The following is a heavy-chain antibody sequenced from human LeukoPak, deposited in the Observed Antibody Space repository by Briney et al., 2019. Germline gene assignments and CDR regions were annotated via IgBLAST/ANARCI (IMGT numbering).Heavy chain of an antibody. Sequence: ASVKVSCKASGYTFTSYAMHWVRQAPGQRLEWMGWINAGNGNTKYSQKFQGRVTITRDTSASTAYMEPSSLRSEDTAVYYCARASYDYVWGSYRYTPLDYWGQGTLVTVSS. CDR3: ARASYDYVWGSYRYTPLDY. J-gene: IGHJ4*02. CDR2: INAGNGNT. D-gene: IGHD3-16*02. CDR1: GYTFTSYA. V-gene: IGHV1-3*01.